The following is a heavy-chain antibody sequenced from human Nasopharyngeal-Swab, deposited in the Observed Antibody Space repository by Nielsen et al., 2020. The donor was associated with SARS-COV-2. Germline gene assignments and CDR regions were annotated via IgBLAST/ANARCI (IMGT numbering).Heavy chain of an antibody. D-gene: IGHD5-12*01. CDR2: ISWSGHTT. Sequence: GESLKISCAASGFSFRNYPMNWVRQAPGKGLEWVSGISWSGHTTYHADSFQGRFTISRDNSKNTFYLQMNNLRVEDTAVYYCARGGLYSDYEDYYCDFWRQGTLVSVSS. V-gene: IGHV3-23*01. CDR3: ARGGLYSDYEDYYCDF. CDR1: GFSFRNYP. J-gene: IGHJ4*02.